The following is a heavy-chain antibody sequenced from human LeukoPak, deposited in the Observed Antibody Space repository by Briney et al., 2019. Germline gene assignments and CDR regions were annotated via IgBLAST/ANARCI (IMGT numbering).Heavy chain of an antibody. D-gene: IGHD6-13*01. CDR1: GYTFTSYA. Sequence: ASVKVSCRASGYTFTSYAMHWVRQAPGQRLEWMGWINAGNGNTKYSQEFQGRVTITRDTSASTAYMELSRLRSDDTAVYYCARGGIAAAGWYYYYYYYMDVWGKGTTVTVSS. V-gene: IGHV1-3*01. CDR3: ARGGIAAAGWYYYYYYYMDV. J-gene: IGHJ6*03. CDR2: INAGNGNT.